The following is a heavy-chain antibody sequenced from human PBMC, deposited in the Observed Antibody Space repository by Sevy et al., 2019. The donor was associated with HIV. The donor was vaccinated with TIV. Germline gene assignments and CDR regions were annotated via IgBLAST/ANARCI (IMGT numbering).Heavy chain of an antibody. V-gene: IGHV3-7*01. J-gene: IGHJ6*02. CDR3: ARSLLYCTNGVCSDPYYYYGMDV. CDR1: GFTFSSYW. CDR2: IKQDGSEK. Sequence: GGSLRLSCAASGFTFSSYWMSWVRQAPGKGLEWVANIKQDGSEKYYVDSVKGRFTISRDNDKNSLYLQMNSLRAEDTAVYYCARSLLYCTNGVCSDPYYYYGMDVWGQGTTVTVSS. D-gene: IGHD2-8*01.